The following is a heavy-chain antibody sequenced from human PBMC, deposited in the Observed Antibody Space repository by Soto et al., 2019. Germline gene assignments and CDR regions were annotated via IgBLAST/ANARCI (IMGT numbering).Heavy chain of an antibody. J-gene: IGHJ4*02. CDR3: AMVTYYYDSSGDRRDY. CDR2: IIPIFGTA. CDR1: GGTFSSYA. V-gene: IGHV1-69*13. Sequence: SVKVSCKASGGTFSSYAISWVRQAPGQGLEWMGGIIPIFGTANYAQKFQGRVTITADESTSTAYMELSSLRSEDTAVYYCAMVTYYYDSSGDRRDYWGQGTLVTVSS. D-gene: IGHD3-22*01.